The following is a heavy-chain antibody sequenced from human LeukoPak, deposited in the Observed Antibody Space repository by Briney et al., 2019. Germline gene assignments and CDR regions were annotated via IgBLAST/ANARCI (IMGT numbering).Heavy chain of an antibody. J-gene: IGHJ6*03. CDR3: ARVNYYNSSGYYPAYYYYMDV. CDR1: GGSISSHY. Sequence: SETLSLTCTVSGGSISSHYWSWIRQPPGKGLEWIGYIYYSGSTNYNPSLKSLVTISVDTSKNQFSLKLSSVTAADTAVYYCARVNYYNSSGYYPAYYYYMDVWGKGTTVSVSS. D-gene: IGHD3-22*01. CDR2: IYYSGST. V-gene: IGHV4-59*11.